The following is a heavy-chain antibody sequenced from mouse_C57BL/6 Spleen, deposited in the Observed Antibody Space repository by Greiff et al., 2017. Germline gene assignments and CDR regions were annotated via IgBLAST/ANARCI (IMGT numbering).Heavy chain of an antibody. Sequence: QVQLQQPGAELVMPGASVKLSCKASGYTFTSYWMHWVKQRPGQGLEWIGEIDPSDSYTNYNQKFKGKSTLTVDKSSSTAYMQLSSLTSEDSAGYYCARGVKGGYYFDYWGQGTTLTVSS. CDR1: GYTFTSYW. CDR3: ARGVKGGYYFDY. V-gene: IGHV1-69*01. J-gene: IGHJ2*01. CDR2: IDPSDSYT. D-gene: IGHD1-3*01.